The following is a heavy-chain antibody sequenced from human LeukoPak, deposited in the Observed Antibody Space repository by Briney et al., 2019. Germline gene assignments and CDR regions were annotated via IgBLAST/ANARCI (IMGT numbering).Heavy chain of an antibody. CDR2: IIPIFGTA. CDR1: GGTFSSYA. V-gene: IGHV1-69*05. CDR3: GTRYYGSGADY. Sequence: SVKVSCKASGGTFSSYAISWVRQVPGQGLEWMGRIIPIFGTANYAQKFQGRVTITTDESTSTAYMELSSLRSEDTAVYYCGTRYYGSGADYWGQGTLVTVSS. J-gene: IGHJ4*02. D-gene: IGHD3-10*01.